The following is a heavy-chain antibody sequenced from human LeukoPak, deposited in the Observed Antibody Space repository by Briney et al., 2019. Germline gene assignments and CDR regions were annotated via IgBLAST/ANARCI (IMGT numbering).Heavy chain of an antibody. CDR2: INHSGST. Sequence: PSETLSLTCAVYSGSSSGYYWSWIRQPPGKGLEWIGEINHSGSTNYNPSLKSRVTISVDTSKNQFSLRLTSVTAADTAVYYCARGIPGRSIDYWGQGTLVTVSS. J-gene: IGHJ4*02. V-gene: IGHV4-34*01. CDR1: SGSSSGYY. CDR3: ARGIPGRSIDY. D-gene: IGHD3-16*02.